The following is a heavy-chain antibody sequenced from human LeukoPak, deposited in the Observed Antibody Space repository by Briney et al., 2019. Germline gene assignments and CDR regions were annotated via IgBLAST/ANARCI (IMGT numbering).Heavy chain of an antibody. CDR1: GFTFDDYA. CDR2: ISWNSGSI. J-gene: IGHJ4*02. Sequence: PGRSLRLSCAASGFTFDDYAMHWVRQAPGKGLEWVSGISWNSGSIGYADSVKGRFTISRDNAKNSLYLQMNSLRAEDTALYYCAKTWFGEFHGTPAYYFDYWGQGTLVTVSS. CDR3: AKTWFGEFHGTPAYYFDY. V-gene: IGHV3-9*01. D-gene: IGHD3-10*01.